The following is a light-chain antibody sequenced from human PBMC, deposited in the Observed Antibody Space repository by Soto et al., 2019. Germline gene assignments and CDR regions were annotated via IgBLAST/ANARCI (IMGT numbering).Light chain of an antibody. CDR1: QSISFNY. CDR2: GAS. Sequence: EIVLTQSPGTLSLSPGASATLSXRASQSISFNYLAWYHQKPGQAPRLLIYGASNRATGIPDRFSGSGSGTDFTLTISRLEPEDFAVYYCQQFHTSFTIICGQGTRM. CDR3: QQFHTSFTII. V-gene: IGKV3-20*01. J-gene: IGKJ5*01.